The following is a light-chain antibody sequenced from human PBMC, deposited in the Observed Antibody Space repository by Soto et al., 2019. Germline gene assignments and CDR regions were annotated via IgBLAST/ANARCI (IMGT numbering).Light chain of an antibody. CDR1: QSVGSN. V-gene: IGKV3-11*01. Sequence: VVLTQSPATLSLSLGESATLSCRASQSVGSNLAWYQQKRGQAPRLLIYDATERATGIPARFTGSRSGTDFTLSISSLEPDDFAVYYCQQGSDRLSFGGGTVVEI. CDR2: DAT. J-gene: IGKJ4*01. CDR3: QQGSDRLS.